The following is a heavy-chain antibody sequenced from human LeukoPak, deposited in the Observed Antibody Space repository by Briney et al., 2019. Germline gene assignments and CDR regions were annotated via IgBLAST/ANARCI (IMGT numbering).Heavy chain of an antibody. CDR3: ATGGRHDYYLDV. D-gene: IGHD3-10*01. J-gene: IGHJ6*03. CDR2: IRSKVNSYAT. Sequence: GGSLRLSCAASGFTFSGSSMHWVRQASGKGLEWVGRIRSKVNSYATTYAASVKGRFTIFRDDSKNTEYLQMNSLKTEDTAVYYCATGGRHDYYLDVWGKGTTVTVSS. V-gene: IGHV3-73*01. CDR1: GFTFSGSS.